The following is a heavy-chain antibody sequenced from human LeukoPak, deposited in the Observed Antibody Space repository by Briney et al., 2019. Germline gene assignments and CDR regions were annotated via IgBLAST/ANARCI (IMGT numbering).Heavy chain of an antibody. Sequence: ASVKVSCKASGYTFSGHYMHWVRQAPGQGLEWVGYINENTGGTRYAQNFLGRVTMTRDTSISTAYMELSSLTSDDTAVYYCAREGGSPYYFDYWGQGTLVTVSS. CDR2: INENTGGT. CDR1: GYTFSGHY. D-gene: IGHD6-6*01. J-gene: IGHJ4*02. CDR3: AREGGSPYYFDY. V-gene: IGHV1-2*02.